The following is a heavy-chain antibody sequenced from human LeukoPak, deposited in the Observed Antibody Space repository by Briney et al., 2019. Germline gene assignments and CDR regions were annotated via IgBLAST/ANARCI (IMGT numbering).Heavy chain of an antibody. V-gene: IGHV4-59*01. Sequence: SETLSLTCTVSGDSISSYYWSWIRQPPGKGLEWVGYIYYSGSTNYNPSLKSRLTISVDTSKNQFSLKLRTVTAADTAVYYCARYIAVAGTFYFDYWGQGTLVTVSS. D-gene: IGHD6-19*01. CDR2: IYYSGST. J-gene: IGHJ4*02. CDR3: ARYIAVAGTFYFDY. CDR1: GDSISSYY.